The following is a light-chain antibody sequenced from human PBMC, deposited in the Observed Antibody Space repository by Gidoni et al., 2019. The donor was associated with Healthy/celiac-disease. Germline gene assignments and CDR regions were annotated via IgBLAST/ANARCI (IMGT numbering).Light chain of an antibody. V-gene: IGKV1-5*03. CDR3: QQYNSYSYT. CDR2: KAS. CDR1: QSISSW. J-gene: IGKJ2*01. Sequence: DIQMTQSPSTLSASVGDRVPITCRASQSISSWLDWYQQKPGKAPKLLIYKASSLESGVPSRFSGSGSGTEFTLTISSLQPDDFATYYCQQYNSYSYTFXQXTKLEIK.